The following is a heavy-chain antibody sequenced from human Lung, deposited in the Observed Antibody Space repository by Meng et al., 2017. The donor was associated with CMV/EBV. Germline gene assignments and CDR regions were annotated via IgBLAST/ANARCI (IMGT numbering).Heavy chain of an antibody. D-gene: IGHD3-22*01. CDR3: AREPYDYDSSLDY. J-gene: IGHJ4*02. Sequence: GEXXKISCAASGFTFSSTWMHWVRQAPGKGLVWVSRINSVGSSTIYADSVKGRFTISIDNAKNTLYLQMNSLRSEDTAVYYCAREPYDYDSSLDYCGQGTLVTVSS. V-gene: IGHV3-74*01. CDR1: GFTFSSTW. CDR2: INSVGSST.